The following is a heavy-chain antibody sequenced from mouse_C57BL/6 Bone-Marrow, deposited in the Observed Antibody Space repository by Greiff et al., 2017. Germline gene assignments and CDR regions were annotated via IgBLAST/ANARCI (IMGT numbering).Heavy chain of an antibody. CDR3: ARHEAPIYYGNYPWFAY. CDR2: FYPGSGSI. CDR1: GYTFTEYT. D-gene: IGHD2-1*01. J-gene: IGHJ3*01. Sequence: VKLQQSGAELVKPGASVKLSCKASGYTFTEYTIHWVKQRSGQGLEWIGWFYPGSGSIKYNEKFKDKATLTADKSSSTVYMELSRLTSEDSAVXFCARHEAPIYYGNYPWFAYWGQGTLVTVSA. V-gene: IGHV1-62-2*01.